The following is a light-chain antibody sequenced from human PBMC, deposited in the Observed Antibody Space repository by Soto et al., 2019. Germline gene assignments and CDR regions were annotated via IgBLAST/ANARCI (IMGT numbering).Light chain of an antibody. J-gene: IGKJ1*01. CDR1: QSINNS. CDR2: DAL. V-gene: IGKV1-5*01. Sequence: GSQSINNSLAWYQPKXGKGRKVLTYDALXLESGVPARFSASGSATEFTLTITTLQSEDFAVYYCHQYNSGPRTFGQGTKLEIK. CDR3: HQYNSGPRT.